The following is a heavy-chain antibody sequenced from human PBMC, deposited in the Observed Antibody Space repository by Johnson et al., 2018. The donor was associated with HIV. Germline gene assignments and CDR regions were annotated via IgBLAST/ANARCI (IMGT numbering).Heavy chain of an antibody. Sequence: QVQLVESGGGVVQPGRSLRLSCAASGFTFSSYSMHWVRQAPGKGLEWVAVISYDGSNKYYAESVKGRFTISRDNSKNTLYLQMNSLRAEDTAVYYCAIRDAGGRDAFDIWGQGTIVTVSS. CDR2: ISYDGSNK. CDR3: AIRDAGGRDAFDI. D-gene: IGHD1-26*01. J-gene: IGHJ3*02. CDR1: GFTFSSYS. V-gene: IGHV3-30*04.